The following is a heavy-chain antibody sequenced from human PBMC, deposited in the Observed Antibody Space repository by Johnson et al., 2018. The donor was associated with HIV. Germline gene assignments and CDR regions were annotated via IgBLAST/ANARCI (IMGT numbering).Heavy chain of an antibody. CDR2: ISYDGSHK. V-gene: IGHV3-30*18. J-gene: IGHJ3*02. Sequence: QVQLVESGGGLVQPGGSLRLSCAASGFSFSSYWMTWVRQAPGKGLVWVAVISYDGSHKYYADSVKGRFTISRDNSKNTLFLQMNSLRAEDTAVYYCVKVAFRIAPTSHAFDIWGQGTMVTVSS. CDR1: GFSFSSYW. CDR3: VKVAFRIAPTSHAFDI. D-gene: IGHD6-13*01.